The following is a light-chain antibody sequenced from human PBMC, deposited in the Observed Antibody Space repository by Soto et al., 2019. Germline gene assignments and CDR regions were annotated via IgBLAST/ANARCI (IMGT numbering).Light chain of an antibody. Sequence: ETVLTQSPGTLSLSPGERATLSCRASQSISSGYLAWYLQRPGQAPRLLISGASNRATGIPDRFSGSGSGTDFTLTISRLEPEDFAVYYCQQYGGSPLVTFGGGTKVEIK. CDR2: GAS. CDR1: QSISSGY. J-gene: IGKJ4*01. CDR3: QQYGGSPLVT. V-gene: IGKV3-20*01.